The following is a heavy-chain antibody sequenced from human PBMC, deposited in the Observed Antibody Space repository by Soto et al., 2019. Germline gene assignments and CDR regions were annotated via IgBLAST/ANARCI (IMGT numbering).Heavy chain of an antibody. CDR2: IYPGDSDT. Sequence: EVQLVQSGAEVKKPGESLKISCKGSGYSFTSYWIGWVRQMPGKGLEWMGIIYPGDSDTRYSPSFQGQVTISADKSISTAYLQWSSLNASDTAMYYCARTSAAGKYYYGMDVWGQGTTVTVSS. CDR1: GYSFTSYW. CDR3: ARTSAAGKYYYGMDV. D-gene: IGHD6-13*01. J-gene: IGHJ6*02. V-gene: IGHV5-51*01.